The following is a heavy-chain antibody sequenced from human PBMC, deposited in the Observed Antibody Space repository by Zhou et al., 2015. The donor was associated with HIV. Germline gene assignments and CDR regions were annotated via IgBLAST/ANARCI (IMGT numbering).Heavy chain of an antibody. J-gene: IGHJ4*02. CDR2: MNTNGGQT. CDR1: GGTFSNYA. CDR3: TRGRWEVPDAY. D-gene: IGHD1-26*01. Sequence: QVLLVQSGAEVKKPGSSVKVSCEASGGTFSNYAVSWVRQAPGQGLEWMGWMNTNGGQTGYAQKFQGRVTMTRDTSINTAYMELSGLTSEDTAIYYCTRGRWEVPDAYWGQGSLVTVSP. V-gene: IGHV1-8*01.